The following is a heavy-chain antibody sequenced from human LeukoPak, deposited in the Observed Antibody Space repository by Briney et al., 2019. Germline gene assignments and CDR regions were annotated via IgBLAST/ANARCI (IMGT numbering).Heavy chain of an antibody. D-gene: IGHD3-10*01. CDR1: GFTVSNNY. J-gene: IGHJ4*02. V-gene: IGHV3-53*01. CDR3: ASSYGSGSYYNGILDY. CDR2: IYSGGTT. Sequence: GGSLILSCAASGFTVSNNYLHWVRQAPGKGLEWVSVIYSGGTTYYANSVKGRFTISRDNAKNSLYLQMNSLRAEDTALYYCASSYGSGSYYNGILDYWGQGTLVTVSS.